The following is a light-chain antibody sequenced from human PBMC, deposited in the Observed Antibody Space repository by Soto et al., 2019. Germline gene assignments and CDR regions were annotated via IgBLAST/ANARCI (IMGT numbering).Light chain of an antibody. CDR1: QRLLYSSTNKNY. V-gene: IGKV4-1*01. J-gene: IGKJ1*01. Sequence: DIVMTQSPDSLAVSLGERATIKCKSSQRLLYSSTNKNYLAWYQQRPSQPQKLLIYWASTRTSGVPDRFSGSGSSTDFTLPNSSLQADDVAVYYCQQSYTTRTGGQGTKVEIK. CDR2: WAS. CDR3: QQSYTTRT.